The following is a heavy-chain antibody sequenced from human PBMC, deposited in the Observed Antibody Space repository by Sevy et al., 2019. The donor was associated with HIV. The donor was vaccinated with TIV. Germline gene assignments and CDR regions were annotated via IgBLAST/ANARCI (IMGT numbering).Heavy chain of an antibody. J-gene: IGHJ6*02. D-gene: IGHD4-17*01. V-gene: IGHV3-15*01. CDR2: IKSKTDGGTT. CDR3: TTEALDYGDPDYYYYGMDV. Sequence: GGSLRLSCGASGFIFSTVWMSWVRQAPGKGLEWVGRIKSKTDGGTTDYAAPVKGRFTISRDDSKNTLYLQMNSLKTEDTAGYYCTTEALDYGDPDYYYYGMDVWGQGTTVTVSS. CDR1: GFIFSTVW.